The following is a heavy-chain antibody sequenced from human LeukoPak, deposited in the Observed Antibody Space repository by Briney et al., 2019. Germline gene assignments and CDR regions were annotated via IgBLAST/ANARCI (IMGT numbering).Heavy chain of an antibody. CDR3: ARRYCSSTSCYIVGWFDP. CDR1: GYTFTSYD. J-gene: IGHJ5*02. D-gene: IGHD2-2*02. Sequence: ASVKVSCKASGYTFTSYDINWVRQATGQGLEWMGWMNPNSGNTGYAQKFQGRVTMTRNTSISTAYMELSSLRSEDTAVYYCARRYCSSTSCYIVGWFDPWGQGTLVTVSS. V-gene: IGHV1-8*01. CDR2: MNPNSGNT.